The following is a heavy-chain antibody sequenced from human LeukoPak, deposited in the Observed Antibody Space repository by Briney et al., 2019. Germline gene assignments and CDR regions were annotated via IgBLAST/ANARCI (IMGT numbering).Heavy chain of an antibody. J-gene: IGHJ6*03. CDR2: IHYSGST. D-gene: IGHD2-15*01. V-gene: IGHV4-38-2*02. Sequence: SETLSLTCTVSGYSISTGYYWGWIRQPPGQGLEWIGSIHYSGSTNYNPSLKSRVTISVDTSKNQFSLKLSSVTAADTAVYYCARGYCSGGSCYSYYYYNYMDVWGKGTTVTVSS. CDR1: GYSISTGYY. CDR3: ARGYCSGGSCYSYYYYNYMDV.